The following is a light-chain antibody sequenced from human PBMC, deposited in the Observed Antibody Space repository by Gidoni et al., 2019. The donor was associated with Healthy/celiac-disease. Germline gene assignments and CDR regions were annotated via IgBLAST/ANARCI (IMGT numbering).Light chain of an antibody. CDR2: LEGSGSY. V-gene: IGLV4-60*02. Sequence: QPVLTQSSSASASLASSVNLTCTLSSGHSSYIIAWHQQQPGKAPRYLMKLEGSGSYNKGSGVPDRFSGSSSGADRYLTISNLQFEDEADYYCETWDSNTHVFGTGTKVTVL. CDR1: SGHSSYI. CDR3: ETWDSNTHV. J-gene: IGLJ1*01.